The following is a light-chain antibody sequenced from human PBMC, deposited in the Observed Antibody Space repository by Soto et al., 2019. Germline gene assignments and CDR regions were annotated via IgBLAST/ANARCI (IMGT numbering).Light chain of an antibody. J-gene: IGLJ2*01. CDR2: FDD. V-gene: IGLV1-36*01. CDR1: RSNIGNNA. CDR3: AGWDDSLNGVV. Sequence: QAVVTQPPSVSEAPRQRVTISCSGSRSNIGNNAVKWYQQLPGKAPKLLIYFDDLLASGVSDRFSGSKSGTSASLAISGLQSEDEAEYYCAGWDDSLNGVVFGGGTKLTVL.